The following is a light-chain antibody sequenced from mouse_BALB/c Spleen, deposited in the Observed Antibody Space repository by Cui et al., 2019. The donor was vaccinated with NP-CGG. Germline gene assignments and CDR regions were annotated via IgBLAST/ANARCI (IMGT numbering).Light chain of an antibody. J-gene: IGLJ1*01. CDR3: ALWYSNHWV. CDR1: TGAVTTSNY. Sequence: AVVPEEAAFTTSPGETVTLTCRSSTGAVTTSNYANWVQEKPDHLFTGLIGGTNNRAPGVPARFSGSLIGDKAALTITGAQTEDEAIYFCALWYSNHWVFGGGTKLTVL. CDR2: GTN. V-gene: IGLV1*01.